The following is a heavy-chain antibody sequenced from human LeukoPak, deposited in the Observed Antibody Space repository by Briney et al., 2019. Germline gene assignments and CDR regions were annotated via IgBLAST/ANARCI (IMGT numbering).Heavy chain of an antibody. CDR3: ARVRSGYYDY. CDR2: IYSGGST. V-gene: IGHV3-53*01. D-gene: IGHD3-3*01. Sequence: GGSLRLSCAASGFTVSSNYMSWVRQAPGKGLEWVSVIYSGGSTYYTDSVKGRFTISRDNSKNTLYLQMNSLRAEDTAVYYCARVRSGYYDYWGQGTLVTVSS. CDR1: GFTVSSNY. J-gene: IGHJ4*02.